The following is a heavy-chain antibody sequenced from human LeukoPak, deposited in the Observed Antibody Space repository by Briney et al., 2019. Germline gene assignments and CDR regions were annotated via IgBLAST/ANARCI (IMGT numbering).Heavy chain of an antibody. CDR1: GFPFSSYG. Sequence: PGGSLRLSCVASGFPFSSYGMHWVRQAPGKGLEWVSYISSTSNTMYYADSVKGRFTISRDNAKNSLYLQMNSLRPEDTAVYYCARELGSAAFDYWGQGTLVTVSS. V-gene: IGHV3-48*01. D-gene: IGHD3-16*01. CDR2: ISSTSNTM. CDR3: ARELGSAAFDY. J-gene: IGHJ4*02.